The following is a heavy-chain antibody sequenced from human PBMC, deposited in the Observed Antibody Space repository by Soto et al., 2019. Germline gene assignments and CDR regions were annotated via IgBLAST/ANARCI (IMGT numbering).Heavy chain of an antibody. CDR3: ARAGFHGPFDAFDI. CDR2: IHSSGSK. D-gene: IGHD3-3*01. Sequence: SETLSLTCAVYGGTLSGYYWCWIRQRPGKGLEWIGEIHSSGSKNYKPFLPGGVIISVDTSKNQFSQKLSSVTAADTAVYYCARAGFHGPFDAFDIWGQGTMVTVSS. J-gene: IGHJ3*02. CDR1: GGTLSGYY. V-gene: IGHV4-34*01.